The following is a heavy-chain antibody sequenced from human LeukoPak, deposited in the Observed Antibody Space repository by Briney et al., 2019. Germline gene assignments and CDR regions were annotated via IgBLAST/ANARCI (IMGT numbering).Heavy chain of an antibody. J-gene: IGHJ4*02. Sequence: GGPLGLSCAPSGFTFTIYARIWVPQAPGKGLRGFSSFSESGGTTYADSVKGRIAISSDNSKNTLGLQMNSLRAEDTAVYYCAKGSPLDSDDEYYFDSWGRGTLVTVSS. V-gene: IGHV3-23*01. D-gene: IGHD3/OR15-3a*01. CDR3: AKGSPLDSDDEYYFDS. CDR1: GFTFTIYA. CDR2: FSESGGTT.